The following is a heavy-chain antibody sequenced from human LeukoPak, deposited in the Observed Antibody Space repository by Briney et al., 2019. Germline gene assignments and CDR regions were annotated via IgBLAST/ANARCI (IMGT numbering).Heavy chain of an antibody. V-gene: IGHV1-8*01. J-gene: IGHJ4*02. CDR2: MNPNSGNT. D-gene: IGHD1-26*01. CDR3: ARDRERGATYDY. Sequence: GASVKVSCKASGYTFTSYDINWVRQATRQGLEWMGRMNPNSGNTGYAQKFQGRVTMTRNTSISSAYMELSSLRSEDTAVYYCARDRERGATYDYWGQGTLVTVSS. CDR1: GYTFTSYD.